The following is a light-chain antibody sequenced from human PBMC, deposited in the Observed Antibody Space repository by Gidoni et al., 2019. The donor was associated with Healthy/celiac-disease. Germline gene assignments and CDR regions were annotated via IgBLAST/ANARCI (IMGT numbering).Light chain of an antibody. J-gene: IGKJ4*01. Sequence: DIQMNQSPSSLSASVGDRVNITCQASQDISNYLNWYQQKPGKAPKLLIYDASNLETGVPSRFSGSGSGTDFTFTISSLQPEHIATYYCQQYDNLPTFGGGTKVEIK. CDR1: QDISNY. CDR2: DAS. V-gene: IGKV1-33*01. CDR3: QQYDNLPT.